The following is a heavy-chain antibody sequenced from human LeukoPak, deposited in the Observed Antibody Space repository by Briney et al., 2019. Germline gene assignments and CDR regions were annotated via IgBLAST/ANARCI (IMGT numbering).Heavy chain of an antibody. CDR3: ARHHDYMDV. J-gene: IGHJ6*03. Sequence: PSETLSLTCTVSGGSISSYYWSWIRQPPGKGLEWIGYIYYSGSTNYNPSLKSRVTMSIDSSKNQFSLKLSSVTAADTAVYYCARHHDYMDVWGKGTTVTVSS. CDR1: GGSISSYY. CDR2: IYYSGST. V-gene: IGHV4-59*08.